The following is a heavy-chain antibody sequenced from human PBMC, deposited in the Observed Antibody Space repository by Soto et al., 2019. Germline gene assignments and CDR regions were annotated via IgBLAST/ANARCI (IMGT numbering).Heavy chain of an antibody. Sequence: SETLSLTCVVSGGSFSTYYYNWIRQSPGKGLEWIGEINHSGNNNYSPSLKSRVTMSLDTSKNQFSLKLTSVTAADTAVYYCARFLAGPFAFDYWGQGTLVTVSS. CDR3: ARFLAGPFAFDY. CDR1: GGSFSTYY. V-gene: IGHV4-34*01. CDR2: INHSGNN. J-gene: IGHJ4*02.